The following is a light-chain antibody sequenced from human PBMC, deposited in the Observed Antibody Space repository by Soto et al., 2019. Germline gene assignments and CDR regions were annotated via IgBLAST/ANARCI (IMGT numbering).Light chain of an antibody. CDR2: DVT. Sequence: LTQPASVSGSPGQSITISCTGTSSDVGGYDYVSWYQRHPGKAPKLMIYDVTNRPSGVSNRFSGSKSGNTASLTISGLQAEDEADYYCISYASINTYVFGTGTKVTVL. J-gene: IGLJ1*01. CDR1: SSDVGGYDY. CDR3: ISYASINTYV. V-gene: IGLV2-14*01.